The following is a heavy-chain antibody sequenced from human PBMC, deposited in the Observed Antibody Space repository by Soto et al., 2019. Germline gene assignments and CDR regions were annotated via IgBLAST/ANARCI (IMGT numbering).Heavy chain of an antibody. CDR3: ARGEHGEIDAFDI. J-gene: IGHJ3*02. D-gene: IGHD3-10*01. CDR2: INPNSGGT. V-gene: IGHV1-2*04. CDR1: GYTFTGYY. Sequence: GSVKVSCKASGYTFTGYYMHWVRQAPGQGLEWMGWINPNSGGTNYAQKFQGWVTMTRDTSISTAYMELSRLRSDDTAVYYCARGEHGEIDAFDIWGQGTMVTVSS.